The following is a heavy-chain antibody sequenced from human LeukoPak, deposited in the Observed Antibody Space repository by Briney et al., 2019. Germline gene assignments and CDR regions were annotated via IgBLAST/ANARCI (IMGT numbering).Heavy chain of an antibody. CDR1: GFTFRTYA. CDR2: ISGSGDNI. D-gene: IGHD5-12*01. CDR3: AKARLSGYDFYFDY. V-gene: IGHV3-23*01. Sequence: GGSLRLSCAASGFTFRTYAMSWVRQAPGKGLEWVSHISGSGDNIYYADSVKGRFTISRDNSKNTLYLQMNSLRAEDTAVYYCAKARLSGYDFYFDYWGQGTLVTVSS. J-gene: IGHJ4*02.